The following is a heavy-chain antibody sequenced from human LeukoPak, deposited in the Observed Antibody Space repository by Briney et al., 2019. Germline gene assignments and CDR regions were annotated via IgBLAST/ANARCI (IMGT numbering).Heavy chain of an antibody. V-gene: IGHV3-30-3*01. D-gene: IGHD6-19*01. CDR2: ISYDGSDK. CDR1: GLTFSSYA. Sequence: GGSLRLSCVASGLTFSSYAIHWVRQAPGKGPEWVAIISYDGSDKYYADSVKGRFTISRDNSKNTLYLQMNSLRAEDTALYYCARDVYSSTPNFFEYWGQGTRVTVSS. CDR3: ARDVYSSTPNFFEY. J-gene: IGHJ4*02.